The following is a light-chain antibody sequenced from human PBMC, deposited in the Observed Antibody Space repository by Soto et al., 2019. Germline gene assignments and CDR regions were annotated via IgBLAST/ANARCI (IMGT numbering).Light chain of an antibody. V-gene: IGKV3D-7*01. CDR3: QQDYNLPIT. CDR2: GAS. Sequence: IVLTHSPATLSVSPGQRATLSCRASQSVTSNYLSWYQQKPGQAPRLLIYGASTRATDIPARFSGSGSGTDFTLTISSLQPEDFAVYYCQQDYNLPITFGQGTRLEIK. J-gene: IGKJ5*01. CDR1: QSVTSNY.